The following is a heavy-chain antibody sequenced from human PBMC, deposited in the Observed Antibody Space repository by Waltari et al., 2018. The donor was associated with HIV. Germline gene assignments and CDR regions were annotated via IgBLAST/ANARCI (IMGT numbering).Heavy chain of an antibody. Sequence: QVQLVESGGGVVQPGRSLRLSCAASGFPFSSYGIHWVRQAPGQGLDGVAVISDVGTNKYYADSLKGRFTISRDNSKNTLYLQMNSLRVDDTAVYYCARDREGGGKGSGWPLGYWGQGTLVTVSS. CDR2: ISDVGTNK. V-gene: IGHV3-30*03. CDR1: GFPFSSYG. CDR3: ARDREGGGKGSGWPLGY. J-gene: IGHJ4*02. D-gene: IGHD6-19*01.